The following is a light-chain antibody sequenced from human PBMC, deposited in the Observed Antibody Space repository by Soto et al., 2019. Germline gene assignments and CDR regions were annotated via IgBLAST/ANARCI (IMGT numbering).Light chain of an antibody. V-gene: IGLV2-23*01. CDR1: SSEVGSYNL. CDR2: EGN. Sequence: QSALTQPASVSGSPGQSITISCTGTSSEVGSYNLVSWYQQHPGKAPKLMIYEGNKRPSGVSNRFSGSKSGNTASLTISGLQAEDEADYYCGSYAGSSPWLLFGGGTKVTVL. CDR3: GSYAGSSPWLL. J-gene: IGLJ2*01.